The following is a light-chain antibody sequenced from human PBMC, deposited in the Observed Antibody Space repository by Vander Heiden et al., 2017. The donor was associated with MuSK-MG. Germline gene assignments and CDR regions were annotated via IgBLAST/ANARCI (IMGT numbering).Light chain of an antibody. CDR1: QSVSSNY. J-gene: IGKJ5*01. V-gene: IGKV3-20*01. CDR3: QQEGNSPHT. Sequence: DIVLTQSPGTLSLSPGARATLSCRASQSVSSNYLAWYQQKPGQAPRLLIYGASIRATGIPDRFSGSASGTYFTLTISIRDPEDFTVYYCQQEGNSPHTFGQGTRMELK. CDR2: GAS.